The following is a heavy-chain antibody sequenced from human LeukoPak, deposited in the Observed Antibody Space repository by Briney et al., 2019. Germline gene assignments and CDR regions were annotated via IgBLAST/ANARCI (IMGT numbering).Heavy chain of an antibody. CDR3: ARDRGAHGMDV. CDR1: GFTFSSYS. J-gene: IGHJ6*02. CDR2: ISSSSSYI. Sequence: GGSLRLSCAASGFTFSSYSMNWVRQAPGKGLEWVSSISSSSSYIYYADSVKGRFTISRDNAKSSLYLQMNSLRAEDTAVYYCARDRGAHGMDVWGQGTTVTVSS. V-gene: IGHV3-21*01.